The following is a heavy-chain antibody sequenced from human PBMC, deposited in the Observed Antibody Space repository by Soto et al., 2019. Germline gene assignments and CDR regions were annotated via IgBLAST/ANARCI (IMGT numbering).Heavy chain of an antibody. D-gene: IGHD2-15*01. CDR1: SGSISSSNW. Sequence: PSETLSLTCAVSSGSISSSNWWSWVRQPPGKGLEWIGEIYHSGSTNYNPSLKSRVTISVDKSKNQFSLKLSSVTAADTAVYYCASLGYCSGGSCYSNEYFQHWGQGTLVTVSS. CDR2: IYHSGST. CDR3: ASLGYCSGGSCYSNEYFQH. V-gene: IGHV4-4*02. J-gene: IGHJ1*01.